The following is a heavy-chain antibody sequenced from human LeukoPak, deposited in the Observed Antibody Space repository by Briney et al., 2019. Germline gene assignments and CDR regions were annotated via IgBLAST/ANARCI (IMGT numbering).Heavy chain of an antibody. Sequence: GRSLRLSCAASGSTFSSYAMHWVRQAPGKGLEWVAVISYDGSNKYYADSVKGRFTISRDNSKNTLYLQMNSLRAEDTAVYYCARGQWQQLRDYWGQGTLVTVSS. D-gene: IGHD6-13*01. CDR3: ARGQWQQLRDY. CDR1: GSTFSSYA. CDR2: ISYDGSNK. V-gene: IGHV3-30-3*01. J-gene: IGHJ4*02.